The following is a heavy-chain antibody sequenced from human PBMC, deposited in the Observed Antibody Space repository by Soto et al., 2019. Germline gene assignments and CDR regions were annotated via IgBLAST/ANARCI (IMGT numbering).Heavy chain of an antibody. V-gene: IGHV3-30*18. CDR3: AQDTYYHDTSGYYTFDY. Sequence: GGSLRLSCAASGLTFSSYGGHWVRQAPGRGLEWVAGISYDGRNKYYVDSVKGRFTISRDNSKNTLDLQMNSLRVEDTAVFYCAQDTYYHDTSGYYTFDYWGQGALVTVSS. CDR2: ISYDGRNK. CDR1: GLTFSSYG. J-gene: IGHJ4*02. D-gene: IGHD3-22*01.